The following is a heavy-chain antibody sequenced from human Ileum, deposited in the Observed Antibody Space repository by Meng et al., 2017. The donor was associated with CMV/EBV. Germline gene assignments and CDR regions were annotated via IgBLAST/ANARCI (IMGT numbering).Heavy chain of an antibody. CDR3: VRQVVAASFDY. J-gene: IGHJ4*02. CDR1: GCSITSCNYY. D-gene: IGHD2-15*01. V-gene: IGHV4-30-4*08. Sequence: QVQLEGAGPGLVQPSQSLSLTWTVSGCSITSCNYYWSWIRQAPGRGLEWIGYIYYSGSPYYKPSLKSRVTISLDTSKNQFSLNLRSVTATDSAVYYCVRQVVAASFDYWGQGALVTVSS. CDR2: IYYSGSP.